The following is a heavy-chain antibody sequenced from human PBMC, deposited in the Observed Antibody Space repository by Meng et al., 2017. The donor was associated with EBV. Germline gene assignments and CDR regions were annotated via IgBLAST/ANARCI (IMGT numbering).Heavy chain of an antibody. V-gene: IGHV1-69*06. Sequence: HVQLGQAGPSVKKPCASVNVPCKVSGGTFSSDDFSWVRQAPGQGLEWMGGIIPIFGTANYAQKFQGRVTITANKSTSTAYMELSSLRSEETAVYYCARAEIAAAGRLDYWGQGTLVTVSS. CDR3: ARAEIAAAGRLDY. D-gene: IGHD6-13*01. CDR2: IIPIFGTA. J-gene: IGHJ4*02. CDR1: GGTFSSDD.